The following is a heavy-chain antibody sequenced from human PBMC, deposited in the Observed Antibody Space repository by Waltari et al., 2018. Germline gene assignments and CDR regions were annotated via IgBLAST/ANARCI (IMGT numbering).Heavy chain of an antibody. V-gene: IGHV1-2*06. J-gene: IGHJ4*02. D-gene: IGHD7-27*01. CDR2: IKPNSGAT. Sequence: QVQMVQSGAEVKKPGASVKVSCKASGYSFTAYYLHWVRQAPGPGLEWMGRIKPNSGATTYAQMFQGRVTMTRDTSISTAYMEVTGLRSDDTAVYYCARVLSTVQLGIFAYWGQGTVVTVSS. CDR1: GYSFTAYY. CDR3: ARVLSTVQLGIFAY.